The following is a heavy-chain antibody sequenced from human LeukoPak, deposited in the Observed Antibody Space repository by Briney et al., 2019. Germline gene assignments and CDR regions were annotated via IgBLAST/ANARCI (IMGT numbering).Heavy chain of an antibody. CDR1: GYTFTGYY. V-gene: IGHV1-2*02. Sequence: ASVKVSCKASGYTFTGYYMHWVRQAPGQGLEWMGWINPNSGGTNYAQKFQGRVTMTRDTSISTAYMELSRLRSDDTAVYYCARGPRYYYSSGSFHFDYWGQGTLVTVSS. CDR2: INPNSGGT. CDR3: ARGPRYYYSSGSFHFDY. J-gene: IGHJ4*02. D-gene: IGHD3-10*01.